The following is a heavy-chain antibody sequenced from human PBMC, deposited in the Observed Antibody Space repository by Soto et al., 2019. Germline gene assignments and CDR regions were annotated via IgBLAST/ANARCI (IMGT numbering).Heavy chain of an antibody. Sequence: EVQLVESGGGLVQPGGSLKLSCAASGFTFTNYWIHWVRQAPGKGLVWVSRINSDGSNINYADFVKGRFTISRDNAKTTVYLQMNSLRAEDTAVYVCASSATGLYGDYNWGQGALVTVSS. D-gene: IGHD4-17*01. CDR2: INSDGSNI. CDR1: GFTFTNYW. V-gene: IGHV3-74*01. J-gene: IGHJ4*02. CDR3: ASSATGLYGDYN.